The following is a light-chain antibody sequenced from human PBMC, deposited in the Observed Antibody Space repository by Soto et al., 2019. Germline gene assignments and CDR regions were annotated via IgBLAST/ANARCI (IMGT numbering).Light chain of an antibody. J-gene: IGLJ2*01. V-gene: IGLV2-14*01. CDR2: EVS. CDR3: SSCRSTNKEVL. CDR1: SRDVGGHNY. Sequence: QSVLTQPASVSGSPGQSITISCNGTSRDVGGHNYVSWYQQHPGKAPRLIIYEVSNRPSGVSNRFSGSKSGKTASLTISGLQPEDEADYYCSSCRSTNKEVLFGGGTKLTVL.